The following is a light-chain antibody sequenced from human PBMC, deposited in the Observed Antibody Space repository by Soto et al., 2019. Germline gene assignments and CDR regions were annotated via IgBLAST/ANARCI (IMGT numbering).Light chain of an antibody. CDR3: QQYGSSQLT. Sequence: EIVLTQSPGTLSLSPGERGTLSCRASQSVSSNYLAWYQQKPGQAPRLLIYGASSRATGIPDRFSGSGSGTDFTLTISRLEPEDFAVYHCQQYGSSQLTVGGGTKVDSK. V-gene: IGKV3-20*01. CDR2: GAS. CDR1: QSVSSNY. J-gene: IGKJ4*01.